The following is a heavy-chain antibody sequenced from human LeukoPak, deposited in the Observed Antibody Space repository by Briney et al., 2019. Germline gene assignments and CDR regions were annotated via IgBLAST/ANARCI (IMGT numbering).Heavy chain of an antibody. Sequence: SETLSLTCTISGGSISSYYWSWIRQPPGKGLEWIGYIYYSGSTSYNPSLKSRVTILVDTSKDQFSPKLRSVTAADTAVYYCARHERDVSLDHAFDIWGQGTMVTVSS. CDR2: IYYSGST. D-gene: IGHD5-24*01. CDR3: ARHERDVSLDHAFDI. CDR1: GGSISSYY. V-gene: IGHV4-59*08. J-gene: IGHJ3*02.